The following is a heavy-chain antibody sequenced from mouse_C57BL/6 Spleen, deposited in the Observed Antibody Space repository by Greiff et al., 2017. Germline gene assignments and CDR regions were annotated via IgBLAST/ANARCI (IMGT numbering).Heavy chain of an antibody. D-gene: IGHD2-2*01. CDR1: GYTFTSSW. CDR3: ARGGRYGYEAMDY. V-gene: IGHV1-64*01. CDR2: INPNSGST. Sequence: VQLQQPGAELVKPGASVKLSCKASGYTFTSSWMHWVKQRPGQGLEWIGMINPNSGSTNYNEKFKSKATLTVDKSSSTAYMQLSSLTSEDSAVYYWARGGRYGYEAMDYWGQGTSVTVSS. J-gene: IGHJ4*01.